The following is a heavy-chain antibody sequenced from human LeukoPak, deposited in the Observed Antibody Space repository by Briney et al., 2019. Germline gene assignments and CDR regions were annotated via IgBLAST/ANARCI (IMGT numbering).Heavy chain of an antibody. J-gene: IGHJ5*02. CDR2: INTNTGNP. V-gene: IGHV7-4-1*02. Sequence: ASVKVSCKASGYTFTSYAMNWVRQAPGQGLEWMGWINTNTGNPTYAQGFTGRFVFSLDTSVSTAYLQISSLKAEDTAVYYCARVGGDDYDYVWGSYRPNWFDPWGQGTLVTVSS. CDR3: ARVGGDDYDYVWGSYRPNWFDP. D-gene: IGHD3-16*02. CDR1: GYTFTSYA.